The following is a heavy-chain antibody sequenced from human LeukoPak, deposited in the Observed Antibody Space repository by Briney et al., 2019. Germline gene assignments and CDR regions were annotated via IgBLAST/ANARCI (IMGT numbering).Heavy chain of an antibody. V-gene: IGHV4-39*01. J-gene: IGHJ1*01. D-gene: IGHD6-19*01. CDR1: SGSISSSRYY. CDR2: IYYSGST. CDR3: ARLGYSSGWEYFQH. Sequence: SETLSLTCTVSSGSISSSRYYWSWIRQPPGKGQEWIGSIYYSGSTYYNPSLKSRVTISVDTSKNQFSLKLSSVTAADTAVYYCARLGYSSGWEYFQHWGQGTLVTVSS.